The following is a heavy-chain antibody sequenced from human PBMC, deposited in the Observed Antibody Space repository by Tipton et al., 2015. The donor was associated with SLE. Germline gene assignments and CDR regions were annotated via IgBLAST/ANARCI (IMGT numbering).Heavy chain of an antibody. J-gene: IGHJ2*01. D-gene: IGHD2-15*01. CDR2: IHYRGST. CDR1: GGSISGYY. CDR3: ARDRYCGAGSCFDWYFDL. V-gene: IGHV4-59*01. Sequence: TLSLTCTVSGGSISGYYWSWVRQPPGQGLEWIGYIHYRGSTNYNPSLKSRVTISLDTSENQFSLKLSSVTAADTGVYYCARDRYCGAGSCFDWYFDLWGRGTLVTVSS.